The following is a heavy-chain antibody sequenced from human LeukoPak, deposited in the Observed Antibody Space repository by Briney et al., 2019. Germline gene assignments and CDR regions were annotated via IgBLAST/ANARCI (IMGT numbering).Heavy chain of an antibody. J-gene: IGHJ4*02. CDR3: ARGPINYYDSSGYLGY. Sequence: SETLSLTCAVYGGSFSGYYWSWIRQPPGKGLEWIGEINHSGSTNYNPSLKSRVTISVDTSKNQFSLKLSSVTAADTAVYYCARGPINYYDSSGYLGYWGQGTLVTVSS. V-gene: IGHV4-34*01. CDR2: INHSGST. CDR1: GGSFSGYY. D-gene: IGHD3-22*01.